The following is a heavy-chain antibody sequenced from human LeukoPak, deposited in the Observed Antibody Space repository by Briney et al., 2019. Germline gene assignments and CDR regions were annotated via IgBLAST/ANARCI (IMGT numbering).Heavy chain of an antibody. CDR3: ARGASRSQPPDY. J-gene: IGHJ4*02. CDR2: ISSSSSYI. D-gene: IGHD5-18*01. Sequence: PGGSLRLSCAASGFTFSSYSMNWVRQAPGKGLEWVSSISSSSSYIYYADSVKGRFTISRDSAKNSLYLQMNSLRAEDTAVYYCARGASRSQPPDYWGQGTLVTVSS. CDR1: GFTFSSYS. V-gene: IGHV3-21*01.